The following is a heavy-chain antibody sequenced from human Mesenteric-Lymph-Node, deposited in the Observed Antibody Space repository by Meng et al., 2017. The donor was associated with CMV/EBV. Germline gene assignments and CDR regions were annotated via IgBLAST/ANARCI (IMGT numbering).Heavy chain of an antibody. CDR2: IYYSGST. D-gene: IGHD1-7*01. J-gene: IGHJ5*02. V-gene: IGHV4-39*07. CDR3: ARSNVEWVTGTTHNWFDP. Sequence: GSLRLSCTVSGGSISSSSYYWGWIRQPPGKGLEWIGSIYYSGSTYYNPSLKSRVTISVDTSKNQFSLKLSSVTAADTAVYYCARSNVEWVTGTTHNWFDPWGQGTLVTVSS. CDR1: GGSISSSSYY.